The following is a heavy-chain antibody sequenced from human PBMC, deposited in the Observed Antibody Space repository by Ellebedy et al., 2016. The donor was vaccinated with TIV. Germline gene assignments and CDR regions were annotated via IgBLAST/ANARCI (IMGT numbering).Heavy chain of an antibody. V-gene: IGHV1-69*13. CDR1: GGTFSSYA. J-gene: IGHJ6*02. CDR2: IIPIFGTA. Sequence: AASVKVSCKASGGTFSSYAISWVRQAPGQGLEWMGGIIPIFGTANYAQKFQGRVTITADESTSTAYMELSSLRSEDTAVYYCARGPKQRGGHYYYYYGMDVWGQGTTVTVSS. CDR3: ARGPKQRGGHYYYYYGMDV. D-gene: IGHD6-25*01.